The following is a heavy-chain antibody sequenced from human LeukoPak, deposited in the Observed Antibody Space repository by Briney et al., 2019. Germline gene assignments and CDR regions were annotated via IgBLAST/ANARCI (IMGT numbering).Heavy chain of an antibody. Sequence: ASVKVSCKASGGTFSSYAISWVRQAPGQGLEWMGGIIPIFGTANYAQKFQGRVTITTDESTSTAYMELSSLRSEDTAVYYCARVRFGVVMAFDYWGQGTLVTVSS. J-gene: IGHJ4*02. V-gene: IGHV1-69*05. D-gene: IGHD3-3*01. CDR3: ARVRFGVVMAFDY. CDR1: GGTFSSYA. CDR2: IIPIFGTA.